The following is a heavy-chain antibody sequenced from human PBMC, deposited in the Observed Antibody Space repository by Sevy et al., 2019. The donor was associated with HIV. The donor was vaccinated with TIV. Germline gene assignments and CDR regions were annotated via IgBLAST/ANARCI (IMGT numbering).Heavy chain of an antibody. CDR3: AREIAVAGTGGGDY. CDR2: INPNSGGT. Sequence: ASVKVSCKASGYTFTGYYMHWVRQAPGQGLEWMGWINPNSGGTNYAQKFQGRVTMTRDTSIRTAHMELSRLRSEDTAVYYCAREIAVAGTGGGDYWGQGTLVTVSS. CDR1: GYTFTGYY. V-gene: IGHV1-2*02. J-gene: IGHJ4*02. D-gene: IGHD6-19*01.